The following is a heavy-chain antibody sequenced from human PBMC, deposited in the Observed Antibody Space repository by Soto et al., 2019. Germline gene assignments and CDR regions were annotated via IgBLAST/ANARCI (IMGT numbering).Heavy chain of an antibody. D-gene: IGHD3-3*01. CDR2: IKQDGSEK. Sequence: GGSLRLSCAASGFTFSSYRMSWVRQAPGKGLEWVANIKQDGSEKYYVDSVKGRFTISRDNAKNSLYLQMNSLRAEDTAVYYCATYDFWGWMDVWGQGTTVTVSS. J-gene: IGHJ6*02. V-gene: IGHV3-7*01. CDR3: ATYDFWGWMDV. CDR1: GFTFSSYR.